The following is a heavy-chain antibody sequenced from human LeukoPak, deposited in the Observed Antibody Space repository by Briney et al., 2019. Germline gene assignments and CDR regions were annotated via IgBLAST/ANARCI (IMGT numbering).Heavy chain of an antibody. V-gene: IGHV4-30-4*08. CDR1: GGSISSGDYY. CDR3: ARDGGPALFDY. CDR2: IYYSGST. Sequence: PSQTLSLTCTVSGGSISSGDYYWSWIRQPPGKGLEWIGYIYYSGSTYHNPSLKSRVTISVDTSKNQFSLKLSSVTAADTAVYYCARDGGPALFDYWGQGTLVTVSS. D-gene: IGHD2-15*01. J-gene: IGHJ4*02.